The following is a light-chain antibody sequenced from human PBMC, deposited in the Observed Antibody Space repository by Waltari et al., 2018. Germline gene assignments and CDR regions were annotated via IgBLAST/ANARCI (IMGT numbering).Light chain of an antibody. CDR1: QRVSSNF. CDR3: QQYGTSPQT. CDR2: GAS. J-gene: IGKJ1*01. V-gene: IGKV3-20*01. Sequence: EVVLKQSPGTLSLSPGERATLFCRASQRVSSNFLAWFQQKPGQAPRLLMYGASSRASGIPDRFSGSGSETDFTLTINRLESEDVAVYYCQQYGTSPQTFGQGTKVEI.